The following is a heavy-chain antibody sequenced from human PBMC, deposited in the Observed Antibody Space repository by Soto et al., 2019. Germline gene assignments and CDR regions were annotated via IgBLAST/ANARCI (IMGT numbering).Heavy chain of an antibody. V-gene: IGHV4-31*03. D-gene: IGHD6-25*01. CDR1: GGSISSGGYY. CDR2: IYYSGST. CDR3: AGGRWPILVAAGGNLHHAQFVP. Sequence: QVQLQESGPGLVKPSQTLSLTCTVSGGSISSGGYYWSWIRQHPGQGLEWIAYIYYSGSTYYNPSLKSRVNVPVETSKDRCSLQVSCLNGADTAVYCGAGGRWPILVAAGGNLHHAQFVPWVQGTQVAV. J-gene: IGHJ5*02.